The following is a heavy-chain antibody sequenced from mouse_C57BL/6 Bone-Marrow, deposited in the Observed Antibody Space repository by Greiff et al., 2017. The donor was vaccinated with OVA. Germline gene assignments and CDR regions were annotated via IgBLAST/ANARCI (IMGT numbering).Heavy chain of an antibody. CDR2: IDPSDSET. CDR1: GYTFTSYW. Sequence: QVHVKQPGAELVRPGSSVKLSCKASGYTFTSYWMHWVKQRPIQGLEWIGNIDPSDSETHYNQKFKDKATLTVAKSSSTAYMQLSSLTSEDSAVYYCARTLSNYPCYYAMDYWGQGTSVTVSS. J-gene: IGHJ4*01. D-gene: IGHD2-5*01. CDR3: ARTLSNYPCYYAMDY. V-gene: IGHV1-52*01.